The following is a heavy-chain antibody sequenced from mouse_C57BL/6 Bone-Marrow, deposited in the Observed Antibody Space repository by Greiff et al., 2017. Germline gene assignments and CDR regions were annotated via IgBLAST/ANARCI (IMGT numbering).Heavy chain of an antibody. J-gene: IGHJ4*01. CDR1: GYSFTDYN. CDR3: ARCGPAQATDAMDY. V-gene: IGHV1-39*01. CDR2: INPNYGTT. D-gene: IGHD3-2*02. Sequence: VQLQQSGPELVKPGASVKISCKASGYSFTDYNMNWVQQSNGKSLEWIGVINPNYGTTSYNQKFKGKATLTVDQSSSTAYIQLNSLTSEDSAVYYCARCGPAQATDAMDYWGQGTSVTVSS.